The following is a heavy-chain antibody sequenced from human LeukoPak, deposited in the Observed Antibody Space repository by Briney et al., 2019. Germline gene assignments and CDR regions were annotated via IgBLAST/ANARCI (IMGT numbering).Heavy chain of an antibody. CDR1: GFTLRHFA. D-gene: IGHD1-26*01. Sequence: GGSLRLSCAASGFTLRHFAMNWVRQAPGKGLEWVSSIASDGDTFYAGSVKGRFTISRDISTNTLHLQMNSLRADDTAIYFCANEAHRHIELHNWGQGKLVTVST. V-gene: IGHV3-23*01. CDR2: IASDGDT. J-gene: IGHJ4*02. CDR3: ANEAHRHIELHN.